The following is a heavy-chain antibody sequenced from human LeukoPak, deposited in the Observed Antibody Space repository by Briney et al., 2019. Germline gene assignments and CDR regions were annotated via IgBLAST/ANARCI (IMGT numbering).Heavy chain of an antibody. D-gene: IGHD4-17*01. V-gene: IGHV3-30-3*01. CDR2: ISYDGSNK. J-gene: IGHJ3*01. CDR1: GFTFSRHA. Sequence: GGSLRLSCAASGFTFSRHAMHWVRQAPGKGLEWVAVISYDGSNKDYADSVKGRFTVSRDNSKNTLYLQFSSLRAEDTAVFYCARSAGDPHAFDVWGQGTMVTVSS. CDR3: ARSAGDPHAFDV.